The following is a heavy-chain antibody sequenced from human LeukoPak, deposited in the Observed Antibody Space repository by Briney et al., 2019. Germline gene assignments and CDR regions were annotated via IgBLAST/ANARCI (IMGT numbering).Heavy chain of an antibody. D-gene: IGHD3-3*01. CDR1: GFTFSNYE. V-gene: IGHV3-48*03. Sequence: GGSLRLSCAASGFTFSNYEMNWVRQAPGKGLEWVSYISSSGSTIYYADSVKGRFTISRDKAKNNLYLKINSLRADDTAVYYCARDSFWRGYYPFDCWGQGTLVTVSS. CDR2: ISSSGSTI. CDR3: ARDSFWRGYYPFDC. J-gene: IGHJ4*02.